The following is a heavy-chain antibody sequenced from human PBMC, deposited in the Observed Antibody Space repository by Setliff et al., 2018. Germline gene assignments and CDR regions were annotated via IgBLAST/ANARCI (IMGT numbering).Heavy chain of an antibody. CDR2: ISGSGSA. D-gene: IGHD3-3*01. Sequence: PSETLSLTCTVSGASITTGSYSWSWIRQSAGKGLEWVGRISGSGSATYNPSLKSRVSIFIDASNNQVSLDLSSVTAADSAVYYCRFWSGYYKNDYWGQGTLVTVSS. V-gene: IGHV4-61*02. J-gene: IGHJ4*02. CDR1: GASITTGSYS. CDR3: RFWSGYYKNDY.